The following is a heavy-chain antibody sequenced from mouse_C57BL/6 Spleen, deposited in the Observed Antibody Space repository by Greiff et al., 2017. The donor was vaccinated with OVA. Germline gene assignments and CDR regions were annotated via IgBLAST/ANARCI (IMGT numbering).Heavy chain of an antibody. CDR2: INPYNGGT. CDR3: ARSGGYYLDY. D-gene: IGHD1-1*02. Sequence: VQLQQSGPVLVKPGASVKMSCKASGYTFTDYYMNWVKQSHGKSLEWIGVINPYNGGTSYNQKFKGKATLTVDKSSSTAYMELNSLTSEDSAVYYCARSGGYYLDYWGQGTTLTVSS. CDR1: GYTFTDYY. J-gene: IGHJ2*01. V-gene: IGHV1-19*01.